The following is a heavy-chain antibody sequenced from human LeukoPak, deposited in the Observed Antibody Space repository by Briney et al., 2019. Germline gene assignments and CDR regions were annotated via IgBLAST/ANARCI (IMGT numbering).Heavy chain of an antibody. CDR1: GYIFAHYH. V-gene: IGHV1-2*02. J-gene: IGHJ4*02. CDR3: ARDPDSGPDL. D-gene: IGHD2-15*01. Sequence: GASVKVSCKASGYIFAHYHTHWVRQAPGQGLEWMGSLNPNTCDTLLPQKFQGRVTMTRDTSITVGYMELSSLTFDDTGVYYCARDPDSGPDLWGQGTLVTVAS. CDR2: LNPNTCDT.